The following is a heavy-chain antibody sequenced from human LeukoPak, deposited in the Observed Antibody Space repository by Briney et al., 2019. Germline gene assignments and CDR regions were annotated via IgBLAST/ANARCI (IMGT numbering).Heavy chain of an antibody. CDR3: ATATVTTFYYYYYYMDV. CDR2: IIPIFGTA. V-gene: IGHV1-69*06. D-gene: IGHD4-11*01. J-gene: IGHJ6*03. CDR1: GGTFSSYA. Sequence: GASVKVSCKASGGTFSSYAISWVRQAPGQGLEWMGGIIPIFGTANYAQKFQGRVTITADKSTSTAYMELSSLRSEDTAVYYCATATVTTFYYYYYYMDVWGKGTTVTVSS.